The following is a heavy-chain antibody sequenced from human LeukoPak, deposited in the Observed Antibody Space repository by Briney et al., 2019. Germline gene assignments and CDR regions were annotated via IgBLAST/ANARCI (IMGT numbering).Heavy chain of an antibody. CDR2: IYYSGST. J-gene: IGHJ5*02. D-gene: IGHD2-21*02. Sequence: SETLSLTCTVSGGSISSYYWSWIRQPPGKGLEWIGYIYYSGSTNYNPSLKSRVTISVDMSKNQFSLKLSSVTAADTAVYYCARGFAYCGGDCYPNWFDPWGQGTLVTVSS. CDR1: GGSISSYY. V-gene: IGHV4-59*01. CDR3: ARGFAYCGGDCYPNWFDP.